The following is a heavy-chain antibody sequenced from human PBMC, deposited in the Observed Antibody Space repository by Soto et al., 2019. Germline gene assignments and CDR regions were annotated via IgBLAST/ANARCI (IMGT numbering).Heavy chain of an antibody. V-gene: IGHV4-39*01. CDR2: IYYSGST. CDR1: GGSISSSSYY. J-gene: IGHJ5*02. CDR3: GRGGKQLGPSDPTGVNTWSHP. Sequence: QLQLQESGPGLVKPSETLSLTCTVSGGSISSSSYYWGWIRQPPGKGLEWIGSIYYSGSTYYNPTLRSRVTNPLTTSNNQFSRKRTSVTAADPAVYYWGRGGKQLGPSDPTGVNTWSHPWGQGTRVPVST. D-gene: IGHD5-18*01.